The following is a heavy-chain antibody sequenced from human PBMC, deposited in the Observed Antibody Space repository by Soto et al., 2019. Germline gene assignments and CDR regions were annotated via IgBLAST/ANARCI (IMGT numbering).Heavy chain of an antibody. CDR3: ARSEIPRGGWFRP. J-gene: IGHJ5*02. V-gene: IGHV4-4*07. Sequence: GILSLPSNVSDDSLSTYYWSWIRHPAGKGLEWIGRIYASVSTNYNPSLKGRVSMSVDTSKKQFSLKMISVTAADTAMYYCARSEIPRGGWFRPWGQAVLVTVSS. CDR1: DDSLSTYY. D-gene: IGHD2-15*01. CDR2: IYASVST.